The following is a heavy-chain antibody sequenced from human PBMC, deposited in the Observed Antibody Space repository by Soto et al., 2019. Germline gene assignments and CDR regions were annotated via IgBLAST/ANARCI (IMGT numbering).Heavy chain of an antibody. J-gene: IGHJ4*02. CDR3: AQQASDY. CDR1: GFSFTTYA. Sequence: EVQLLESGGGFIQPGGSLRLSCAASGFSFTTYAMSWVRQAPGKGLEWVSAISASGGNTYYADSVKGRFTISRDNFKNTVYLQMNSLRAEDTAVYYCAQQASDYCGQGTLVTVSS. CDR2: ISASGGNT. D-gene: IGHD2-21*01. V-gene: IGHV3-23*01.